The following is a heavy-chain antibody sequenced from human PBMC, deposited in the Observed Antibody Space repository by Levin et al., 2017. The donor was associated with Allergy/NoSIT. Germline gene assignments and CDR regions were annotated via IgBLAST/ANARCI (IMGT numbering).Heavy chain of an antibody. Sequence: GGSLRLSCAASGFSFSNYAMNWVRQAPGRGLEWVSSISSSSYSIYYADSVKGRFTISRDNAKNSLYLQMNSLRAEDTAAYYCARYERNWSLDPPDYYMDVWGKGTTVTVSS. V-gene: IGHV3-21*01. CDR1: GFSFSNYA. J-gene: IGHJ6*03. CDR3: ARYERNWSLDPPDYYMDV. D-gene: IGHD3-16*01. CDR2: ISSSSYSI.